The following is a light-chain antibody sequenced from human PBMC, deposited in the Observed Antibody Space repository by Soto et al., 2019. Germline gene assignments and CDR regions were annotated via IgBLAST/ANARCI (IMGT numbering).Light chain of an antibody. CDR1: QSISNSY. CDR2: GAS. CDR3: QQYGTSPNT. V-gene: IGKV3-20*01. Sequence: EIVLTQSPGTLSLSPGERATLSCRASQSISNSYLAWYQQKPGQAPRLLISGASSRATGIPDRFSGSGSGTDFSLTISRLEPEDFAVYYCQQYGTSPNTFGQGTKLEIK. J-gene: IGKJ2*01.